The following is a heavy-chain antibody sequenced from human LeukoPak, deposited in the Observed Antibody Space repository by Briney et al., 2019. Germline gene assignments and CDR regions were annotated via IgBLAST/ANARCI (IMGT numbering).Heavy chain of an antibody. V-gene: IGHV3-21*04. J-gene: IGHJ4*02. CDR2: ISSSSSYI. CDR1: GFTFSNYT. D-gene: IGHD4/OR15-4a*01. Sequence: GGSLRLSCAASGFTFSNYTMNWVRQAPGKGLEWVSSISSSSSYIYYADSVKGRFTISRDNAKNSLYLQMNSLRAEDTAVYYCARRAGAYSHPYDYWGQGTLVTVSS. CDR3: ARRAGAYSHPYDY.